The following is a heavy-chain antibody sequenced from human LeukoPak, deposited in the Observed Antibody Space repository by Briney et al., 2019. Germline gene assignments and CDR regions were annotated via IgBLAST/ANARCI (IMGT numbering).Heavy chain of an antibody. CDR1: GFTFSSYS. CDR3: AKDRFIYCSGGSCYSNY. J-gene: IGHJ4*02. Sequence: GGSLRLSCAASGFTFSSYSINWVRQAPGKGLEWVSSISSSGDSKYYADSVKGRFTISRDNAENSVYLQMNSLRAEDTAVYYCAKDRFIYCSGGSCYSNYWGQGTLVTVSS. D-gene: IGHD2-15*01. CDR2: ISSSGDSK. V-gene: IGHV3-21*01.